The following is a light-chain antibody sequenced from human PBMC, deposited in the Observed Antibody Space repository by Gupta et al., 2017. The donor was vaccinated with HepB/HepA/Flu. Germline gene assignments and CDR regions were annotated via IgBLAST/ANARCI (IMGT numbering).Light chain of an antibody. CDR2: AAS. Sequence: DIQLTQSPSFLSASVGDRVTITCRASQGISSYLAWYQQKPGKAPKLLIYAASTWQSGVPSRFSGSGSGTEFTLTISSLQPEDFATYYCQQLNSYLLFTFGPGTKVDIK. CDR1: QGISSY. CDR3: QQLNSYLLFT. J-gene: IGKJ3*01. V-gene: IGKV1-9*01.